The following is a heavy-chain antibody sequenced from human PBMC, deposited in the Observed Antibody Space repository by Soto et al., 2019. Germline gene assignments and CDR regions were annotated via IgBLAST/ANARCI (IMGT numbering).Heavy chain of an antibody. J-gene: IGHJ2*01. CDR2: INAGNFNT. V-gene: IGHV1-3*01. Sequence: ASVKVSCKASGYTFTSYAMHLVRQAPVQILELIVWINAGNFNTKYSQKFQGRFTITMYTSAITSYIELIILISEDTSVYYCSXAXVLRSGWSTIKYWYFDLWGRGTMVTVSS. CDR3: SXAXVLRSGWSTIKYWYFDL. CDR1: GYTFTSYA. D-gene: IGHD6-19*01.